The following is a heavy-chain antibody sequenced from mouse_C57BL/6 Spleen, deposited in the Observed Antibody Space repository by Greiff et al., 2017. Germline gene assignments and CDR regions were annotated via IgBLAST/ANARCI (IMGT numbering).Heavy chain of an antibody. J-gene: IGHJ2*01. V-gene: IGHV5-4*01. CDR3: ARDYYGSSPYYCDY. CDR1: GFTFSSYA. D-gene: IGHD1-1*01. CDR2: ISDGGSYT. Sequence: EVQLVESGGGLVKPGGSLKLSCAASGFTFSSYAMSWVRQTPEKRLEWVATISDGGSYTDYPDNVKGRFTISRDNAKNNLYLQMIHLKSEDTALYYCARDYYGSSPYYCDYWGQGTTRTVSS.